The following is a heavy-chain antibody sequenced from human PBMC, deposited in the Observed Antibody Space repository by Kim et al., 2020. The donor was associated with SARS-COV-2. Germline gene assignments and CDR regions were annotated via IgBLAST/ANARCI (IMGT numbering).Heavy chain of an antibody. Sequence: DTEKGRLHICRDNSKNTLYLQMNSGRAEDTAVYYCARDGYSYGLMGPFDYWGQGTLVTVSS. V-gene: IGHV3-30*07. CDR3: ARDGYSYGLMGPFDY. D-gene: IGHD5-18*01. J-gene: IGHJ4*02.